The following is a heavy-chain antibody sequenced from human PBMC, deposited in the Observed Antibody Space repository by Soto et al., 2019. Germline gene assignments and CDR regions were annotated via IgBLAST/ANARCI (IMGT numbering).Heavy chain of an antibody. CDR2: INPNSGGT. V-gene: IGHV1-2*04. CDR1: GYTFTGYY. J-gene: IGHJ4*02. Sequence: ASVKVSCKASGYTFTGYYMHWVRQAPGQGLEWMGWINPNSGGTNYAQKFQGWVTMTRDTSISTAYMELSRLRSDDTAVYYCARVGRIQLWSMNYFDYWGQGTLVTVSS. D-gene: IGHD5-18*01. CDR3: ARVGRIQLWSMNYFDY.